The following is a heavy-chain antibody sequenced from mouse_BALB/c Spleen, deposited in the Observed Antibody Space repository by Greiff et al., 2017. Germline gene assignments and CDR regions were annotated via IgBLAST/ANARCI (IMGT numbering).Heavy chain of an antibody. V-gene: IGHV3-2*02. CDR3: ARGWLLLAY. CDR2: ISYSGST. J-gene: IGHJ3*01. D-gene: IGHD2-3*01. Sequence: DVQLQESGPGLVKPSQSLSLTCTVTGYSITSDYAWNWIRQFPGNKLEWMGYISYSGSTSYNPSLKSRISITRDTSKNQFFLQLNSVTTEDTATYYCARGWLLLAYWGQGTLVTVSA. CDR1: GYSITSDYA.